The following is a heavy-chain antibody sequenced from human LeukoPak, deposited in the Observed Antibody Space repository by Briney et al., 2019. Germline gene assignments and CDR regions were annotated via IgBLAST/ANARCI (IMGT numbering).Heavy chain of an antibody. Sequence: GGSLRLSCAASGFTFSDHYMDWVRQAPGKGLEWVAVISYDGSNKYYADSVRGRFTISRDNSKNTLSLQMNSLRAEDTAVYYCAKDHNRAVAPFGGMDVWGQGTTVTVS. J-gene: IGHJ6*02. V-gene: IGHV3-30*18. CDR2: ISYDGSNK. D-gene: IGHD6-19*01. CDR1: GFTFSDHY. CDR3: AKDHNRAVAPFGGMDV.